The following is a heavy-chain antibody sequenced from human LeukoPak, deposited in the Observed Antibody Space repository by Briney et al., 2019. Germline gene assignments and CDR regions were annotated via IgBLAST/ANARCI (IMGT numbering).Heavy chain of an antibody. J-gene: IGHJ4*02. Sequence: GRSLRLSCAASGFTFSSYGMHWVRQAPGKGLEWVAVIWYDGGNKYYADSVKGRFTISRDNSKNTLYLQMNSLRAKDTAVYYCARDSSSSFDYWGQGTLVTVSS. CDR3: ARDSSSSFDY. CDR2: IWYDGGNK. V-gene: IGHV3-33*01. CDR1: GFTFSSYG. D-gene: IGHD6-6*01.